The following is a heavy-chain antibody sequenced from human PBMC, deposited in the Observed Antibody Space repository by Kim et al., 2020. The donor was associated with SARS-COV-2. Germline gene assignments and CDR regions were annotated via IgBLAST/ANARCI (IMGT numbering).Heavy chain of an antibody. CDR3: ARSLYCSSTSCFYGMDV. CDR1: GFTFSTYE. V-gene: IGHV3-48*03. J-gene: IGHJ6*02. CDR2: ISTSGSTI. Sequence: GGSLRPSCAASGFTFSTYEMNWVRQAPGKGLEWISYISTSGSTIYYADSVKGRFTISRDNAKSSLSLQMNSLRAEDTAVYYCARSLYCSSTSCFYGMDVWGQGTTVTVSS. D-gene: IGHD2-2*01.